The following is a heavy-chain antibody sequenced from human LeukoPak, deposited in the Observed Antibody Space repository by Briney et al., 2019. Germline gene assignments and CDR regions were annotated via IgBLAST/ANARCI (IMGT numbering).Heavy chain of an antibody. J-gene: IGHJ4*02. CDR2: INSNSGGT. CDR3: ARDYDSGPGVLSDY. CDR1: GYTFTGYY. V-gene: IGHV1-2*02. D-gene: IGHD2-15*01. Sequence: GASVKVSCKASGYTFTGYYMHWVRQAPGQGLEWMGWINSNSGGTNYAQKFQGRVTMTRDTSISTAYMELSRLRSDDTAVYYCARDYDSGPGVLSDYWGQGTLVTVSS.